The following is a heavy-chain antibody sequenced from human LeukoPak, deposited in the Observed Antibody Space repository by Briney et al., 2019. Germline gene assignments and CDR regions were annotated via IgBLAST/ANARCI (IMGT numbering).Heavy chain of an antibody. CDR2: IIPIFGTA. V-gene: IGHV1-69*06. Sequence: SVKVSCKASGGTFSSYAISWVRQAPGQGLEWMGGIIPIFGTANYAQKFQGRVTITADKSTSTAYMELSSLRSEDTAVYYCARDGKGGYDWDNYYYYYMDVWGKGTTVTVSS. CDR1: GGTFSSYA. D-gene: IGHD5-12*01. J-gene: IGHJ6*03. CDR3: ARDGKGGYDWDNYYYYYMDV.